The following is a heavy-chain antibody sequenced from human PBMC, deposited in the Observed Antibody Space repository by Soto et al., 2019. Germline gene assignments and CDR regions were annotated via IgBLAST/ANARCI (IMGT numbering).Heavy chain of an antibody. CDR2: ISTSGSTI. J-gene: IGHJ6*02. V-gene: IGHV3-48*03. D-gene: IGHD6-13*01. Sequence: EVQLVESGGGLAQPGGSLRLSCAASGFTFSLYEMTWVRQAPGKGLEWLSYISTSGSTIYHADSMKGRVTIPRDNAKNLRFLQMNSLRAEDTAVYYSARENSPAGLDVWGPGTTVTVSS. CDR1: GFTFSLYE. CDR3: ARENSPAGLDV.